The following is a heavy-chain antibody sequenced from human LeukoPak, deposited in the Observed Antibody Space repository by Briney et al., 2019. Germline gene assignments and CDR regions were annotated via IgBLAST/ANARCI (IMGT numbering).Heavy chain of an antibody. J-gene: IGHJ4*02. Sequence: GGSLRLSCAASGFTVSSNYMSWVRQAPGKGLEWVSVIYSGGSTYYADSVKGRFTISRDNSKNTLYLQMNSLRAEDTAVYYCAKLLGVATIGTDWGQGTLVTVSS. CDR2: IYSGGST. CDR3: AKLLGVATIGTD. CDR1: GFTVSSNY. V-gene: IGHV3-66*01. D-gene: IGHD5-12*01.